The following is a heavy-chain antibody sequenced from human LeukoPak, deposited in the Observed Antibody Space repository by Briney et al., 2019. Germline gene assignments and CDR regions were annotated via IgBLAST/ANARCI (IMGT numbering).Heavy chain of an antibody. CDR3: ARDQYCSGGSCYSASIDY. J-gene: IGHJ4*02. V-gene: IGHV1-2*02. CDR2: INPNSGST. D-gene: IGHD2-15*01. Sequence: ASVKVSCKASGYTFTGYYMHWVRQAPGQGLEWMGWINPNSGSTNYAEKFQGRVTMTRDTSISTAYMELSRLRSDDTAVYYCARDQYCSGGSCYSASIDYWGQGTLVTVSS. CDR1: GYTFTGYY.